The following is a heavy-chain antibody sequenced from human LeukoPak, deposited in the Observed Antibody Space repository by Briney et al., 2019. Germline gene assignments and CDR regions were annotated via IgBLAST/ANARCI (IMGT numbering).Heavy chain of an antibody. CDR2: ISSNGGST. Sequence: GGSLRLSCAASGFTFSSYAMHWVRQAPGKGLEYVSAISSNGGSTYYANSVKGRFTISRDNSKNTLYLQMGSLRAEDMAVYYCARDTIEYYYDSSGSFYYYCMDVWGKGTTVTISS. J-gene: IGHJ6*03. V-gene: IGHV3-64*01. CDR1: GFTFSSYA. CDR3: ARDTIEYYYDSSGSFYYYCMDV. D-gene: IGHD3-22*01.